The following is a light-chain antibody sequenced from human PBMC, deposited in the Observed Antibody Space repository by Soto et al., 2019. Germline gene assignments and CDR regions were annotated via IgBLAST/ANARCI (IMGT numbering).Light chain of an antibody. V-gene: IGLV2-14*03. CDR3: SSYSRTSSV. CDR1: NSDVTVYNY. Sequence: QSVLTQPASVSGSPGQSITISCTGTNSDVTVYNYVSWYQHHPGKAPKLMIYDVSNRPSGVSNRFSGSKSGNPASLTISGLQAEDEADYYCSSYSRTSSVFGTGTKLTVL. CDR2: DVS. J-gene: IGLJ1*01.